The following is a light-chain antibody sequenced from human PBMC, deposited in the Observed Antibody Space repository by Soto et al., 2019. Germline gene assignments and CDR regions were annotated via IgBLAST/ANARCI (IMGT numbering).Light chain of an antibody. J-gene: IGKJ1*01. CDR3: QQYNSYST. V-gene: IGKV3-20*01. Sequence: EIVLTQSPGTLSLSPGERATLSCRASQYVSSRDLAWYQQKPGQAPRLLIYSASSRATGIPGSFTGSGSGTDFTLTISRLEPDDFATYYCQQYNSYSTFGQGTKVEIK. CDR2: SAS. CDR1: QYVSSRD.